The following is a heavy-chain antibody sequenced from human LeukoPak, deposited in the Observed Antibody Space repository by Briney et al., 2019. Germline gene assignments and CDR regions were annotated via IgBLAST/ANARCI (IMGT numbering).Heavy chain of an antibody. J-gene: IGHJ5*02. Sequence: NASETLSLTCAVSGGSISTYNWWSWVRQPPGKGLEWIGEIFYSGSINYNPSLKSRVTISVDTSKNQFSLKLSSVTAADTAVYYCARDGPYSSGWYSPNWFDPWGQGTLVTVSS. V-gene: IGHV4-4*02. D-gene: IGHD6-19*01. CDR2: IFYSGSI. CDR3: ARDGPYSSGWYSPNWFDP. CDR1: GGSISTYNW.